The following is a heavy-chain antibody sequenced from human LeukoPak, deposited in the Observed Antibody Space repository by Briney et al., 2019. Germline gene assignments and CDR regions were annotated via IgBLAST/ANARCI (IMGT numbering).Heavy chain of an antibody. V-gene: IGHV1-69*06. CDR2: IIPIFGTA. CDR1: GGTFSSYA. Sequence: SVKVSCKASGGTFSSYAISWVRQAPGQGLEWMGGIIPIFGTANYAQKFQGRVTITADKSTSTAYMELSSLRSEDTAVYYCAREGGGARVKTGVTGHIQTDAFDIWGQGTMVTVSP. J-gene: IGHJ3*02. D-gene: IGHD7-27*01. CDR3: AREGGGARVKTGVTGHIQTDAFDI.